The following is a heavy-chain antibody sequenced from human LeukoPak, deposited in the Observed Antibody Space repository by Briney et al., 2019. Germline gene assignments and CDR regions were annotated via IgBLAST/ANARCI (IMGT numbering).Heavy chain of an antibody. Sequence: SETLSLTCTVSGGSISSDGYFWSCIRLHPGKGLEWIGYIYYSGSTYYNPSLKSRVTISVDTSKNQFSLRLTSVTAADTAVYYCARERAIPSEYFDYWGQGTLVTVSS. V-gene: IGHV4-31*03. CDR3: ARERAIPSEYFDY. CDR1: GGSISSDGYF. CDR2: IYYSGST. J-gene: IGHJ4*02.